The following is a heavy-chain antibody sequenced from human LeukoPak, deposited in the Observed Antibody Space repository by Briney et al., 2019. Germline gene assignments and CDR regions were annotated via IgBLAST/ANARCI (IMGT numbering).Heavy chain of an antibody. V-gene: IGHV3-23*01. CDR1: GFTFSSYA. Sequence: GGSLRLSCAASGFTFSSYAMSWVRQAPGKGLEWVSAISGSGGSTYYADSVKGRFTISRDNSKNTLYLQMNSLRAEDTAVYYCAKLPRGYCSSTSCSYFDYWGQGTLVTFSS. D-gene: IGHD2-2*01. CDR2: ISGSGGST. J-gene: IGHJ4*02. CDR3: AKLPRGYCSSTSCSYFDY.